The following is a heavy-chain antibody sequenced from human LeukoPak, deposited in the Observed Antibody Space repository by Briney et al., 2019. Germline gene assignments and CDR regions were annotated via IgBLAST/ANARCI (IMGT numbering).Heavy chain of an antibody. CDR2: ISGSGGST. CDR1: GFTFSSYA. CDR3: AKDSRSGSSLDY. J-gene: IGHJ4*02. V-gene: IGHV3-23*01. Sequence: PGGSLRLPCAASGFTFSSYAMSWVRQAPGKGLEWVSAISGSGGSTYYADSVKGRFTISRDNSKNTLYLQMNSLRAEDTAVYYCAKDSRSGSSLDYWGQGTLVTVSS. D-gene: IGHD3-10*01.